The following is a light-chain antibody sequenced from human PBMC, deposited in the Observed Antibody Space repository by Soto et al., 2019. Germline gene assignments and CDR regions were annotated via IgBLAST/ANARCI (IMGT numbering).Light chain of an antibody. CDR2: GAS. V-gene: IGKV3-20*01. J-gene: IGKJ5*01. CDR1: QSVSSNN. CDR3: QQYDNSIT. Sequence: EIVLTQSPGTLSLSPGETSTLSCRASQSVSSNNLAWYHQKPGQTPRLLIYGASSRATGIPDRFSGSGSGTDFTLTISRLEPEDCAVYYCQQYDNSITFGQGTRLEIE.